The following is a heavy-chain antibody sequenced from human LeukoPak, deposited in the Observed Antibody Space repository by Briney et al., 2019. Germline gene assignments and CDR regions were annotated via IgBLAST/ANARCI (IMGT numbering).Heavy chain of an antibody. CDR3: ATLTVTSSFDY. CDR2: ISSSGGTR. Sequence: GGSLRPSCAASGFAFSVYEMYWVRQAPGKGLEWVSYISSSGGTRYYADSVKGRFTISRDNAKNSLYLQMNSLRAEDTAVYYCATLTVTSSFDYWGQGTLVTVSS. J-gene: IGHJ4*02. V-gene: IGHV3-48*03. D-gene: IGHD4-11*01. CDR1: GFAFSVYE.